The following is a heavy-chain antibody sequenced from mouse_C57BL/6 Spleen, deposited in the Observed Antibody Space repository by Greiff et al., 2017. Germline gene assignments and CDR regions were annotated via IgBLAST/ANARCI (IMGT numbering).Heavy chain of an antibody. Sequence: EVQLQESGTVLARPGASVKMSCKTSGYTFTSYWMHWVKQRPGQGLEWIGAIYPGNSDTSYNQKFKGKAKLTAVTSASPAYMELSSLTNEDSSVYYCTKGIYYDSAYYAMDDGGKGTSVTVSS. CDR3: TKGIYYDSAYYAMDD. J-gene: IGHJ4*01. CDR1: GYTFTSYW. CDR2: IYPGNSDT. D-gene: IGHD2-4*01. V-gene: IGHV1-5*01.